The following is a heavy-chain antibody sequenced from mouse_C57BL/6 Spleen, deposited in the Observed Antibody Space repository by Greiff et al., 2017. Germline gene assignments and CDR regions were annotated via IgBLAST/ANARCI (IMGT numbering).Heavy chain of an antibody. D-gene: IGHD2-4*01. CDR3: ARRYYDYAYAMDY. V-gene: IGHV5-6*02. CDR1: GFTFSSYG. J-gene: IGHJ4*01. CDR2: ISSGGSYT. Sequence: EVNVVESGGDLVKPGGSLKLSCAASGFTFSSYGMSWVRQTPDKRLEWVAPISSGGSYTYYPDSVKGRFTISRDNSKNTLYLQMSSLKSEDTAMYYCARRYYDYAYAMDYWGQGTAVTVAS.